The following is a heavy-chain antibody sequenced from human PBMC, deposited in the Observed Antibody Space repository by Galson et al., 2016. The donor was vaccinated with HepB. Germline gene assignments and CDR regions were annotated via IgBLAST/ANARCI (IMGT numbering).Heavy chain of an antibody. CDR3: AKNRGDFWSGYSHGLDY. CDR2: ISGNGANT. CDR1: GFTFRTYA. Sequence: SLRLSCAGSGFTFRTYAMSWVRQAPGKGLEWVSGISGNGANTYYADSVKGRSTISRDNSKNTLYLQMNSLRAEDTAVYYCAKNRGDFWSGYSHGLDYWGQGTPVTVSS. J-gene: IGHJ4*02. V-gene: IGHV3-23*01. D-gene: IGHD3-3*01.